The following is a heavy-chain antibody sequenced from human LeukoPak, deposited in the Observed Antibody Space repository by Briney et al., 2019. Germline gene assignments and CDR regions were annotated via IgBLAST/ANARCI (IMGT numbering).Heavy chain of an antibody. CDR2: IRSKAYGGTT. CDR3: ARHFCSSTSCSN. J-gene: IGHJ4*02. CDR1: GFTFGDYA. V-gene: IGHV3-49*03. D-gene: IGHD2-2*01. Sequence: GGSLRLSCTASGFTFGDYAMSWFRQAPGKGLEWVGFIRSKAYGGTTEYAASVKGRFTISRDDSKSIAYLQMNSLRAEDTAVYYCARHFCSSTSCSNWGQGTLVTVSS.